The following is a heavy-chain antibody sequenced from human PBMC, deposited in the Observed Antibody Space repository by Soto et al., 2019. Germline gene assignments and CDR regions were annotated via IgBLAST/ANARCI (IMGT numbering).Heavy chain of an antibody. D-gene: IGHD3-3*01. CDR3: ARASRDFWSGYYSYGMDV. V-gene: IGHV1-8*01. CDR1: GYTFTSYD. Sequence: VKVSCKASGYTFTSYDINWVRQATGQGLEWMGWMNPNSGNTGYAQKFQGRVTMTRNTSISTAYMGLSSLRSEDTAVYYCARASRDFWSGYYSYGMDVWGQGTTVTVSS. J-gene: IGHJ6*02. CDR2: MNPNSGNT.